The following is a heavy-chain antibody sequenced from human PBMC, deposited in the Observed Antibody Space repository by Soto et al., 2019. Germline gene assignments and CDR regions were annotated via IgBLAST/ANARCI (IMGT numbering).Heavy chain of an antibody. J-gene: IGHJ5*02. Sequence: GESMKNSWKGFGYTFTNFSFGWVRRMPGESLEWMGIIYPSDSDTKYNPSFQGQVTISADKSVTTAYLQWTSLKASDTAMYYCARGYCTTTICDPWFDPWGQGTLVTVSS. D-gene: IGHD2-2*01. CDR1: GYTFTNFS. CDR2: IYPSDSDT. V-gene: IGHV5-51*01. CDR3: ARGYCTTTICDPWFDP.